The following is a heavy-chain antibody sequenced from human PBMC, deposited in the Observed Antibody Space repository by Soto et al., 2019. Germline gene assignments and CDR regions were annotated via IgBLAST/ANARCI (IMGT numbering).Heavy chain of an antibody. D-gene: IGHD3-22*01. CDR2: ISGHNGNT. J-gene: IGHJ4*02. V-gene: IGHV1-18*04. CDR3: ARHRFNYYDATVYSYFDY. CDR1: GYSFTSYG. Sequence: ASVKVSCKASGYSFTSYGISWVRQAPGQGPEWMGWISGHNGNTNHPQSLQGRVTMTTDTSRNTAYMELRSLRSDDTAVYYCARHRFNYYDATVYSYFDYWGQGTLVTVSS.